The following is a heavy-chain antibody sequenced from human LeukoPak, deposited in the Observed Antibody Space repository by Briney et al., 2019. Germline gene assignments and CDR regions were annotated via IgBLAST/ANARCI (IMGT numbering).Heavy chain of an antibody. J-gene: IGHJ5*02. CDR3: ARHPPSSYYYDSSGYYRNKNWFDP. Sequence: PSETLSLTCTVSGGSIGSSSYYWGWIRQPPGKGLEWIGSIYYSGSTYYNPSLKSRVTISVDTSKNQFSLKLSSVTAADTAVYYCARHPPSSYYYDSSGYYRNKNWFDPWGQGTLVTVSS. CDR2: IYYSGST. V-gene: IGHV4-39*01. CDR1: GGSIGSSSYY. D-gene: IGHD3-22*01.